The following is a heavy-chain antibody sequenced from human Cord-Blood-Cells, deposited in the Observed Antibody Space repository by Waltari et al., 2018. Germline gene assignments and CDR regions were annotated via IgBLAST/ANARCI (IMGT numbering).Heavy chain of an antibody. CDR3: ARGGDIVVVPAAIAYFQH. CDR2: INHSGST. Sequence: QVQLQQWGAGLLKPSETLSLTCAVYGGSFSGYYWSWIRQPPGKGLEWIGEINHSGSTNDNPSLKSRVTISVDTSKNQFSLKLSSVTAADTAVYYCARGGDIVVVPAAIAYFQHWGQGTLVTVSS. D-gene: IGHD2-2*02. J-gene: IGHJ1*01. V-gene: IGHV4-34*01. CDR1: GGSFSGYY.